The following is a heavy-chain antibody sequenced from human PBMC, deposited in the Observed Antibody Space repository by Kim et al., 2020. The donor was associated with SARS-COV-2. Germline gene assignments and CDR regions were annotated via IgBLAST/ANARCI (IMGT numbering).Heavy chain of an antibody. CDR1: GFTFSSYA. D-gene: IGHD6-13*01. CDR2: ISGSGGST. V-gene: IGHV3-23*01. Sequence: GGSLRLSCAASGFTFSSYAMSWVRLAPGKGLEWVSAISGSGGSTYYADSVKGRFTISRDNSKNTLYLQMNSLRAEDTAVYYCAKDPSSSWGMDVWGQGTTVTVSS. J-gene: IGHJ6*02. CDR3: AKDPSSSWGMDV.